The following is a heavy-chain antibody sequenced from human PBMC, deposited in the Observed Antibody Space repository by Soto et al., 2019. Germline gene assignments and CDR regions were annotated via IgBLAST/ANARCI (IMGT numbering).Heavy chain of an antibody. CDR2: ISGSGAVT. CDR1: GFTFSSYA. J-gene: IGHJ6*02. CDR3: AKGRSYYYYYGVDV. V-gene: IGHV3-23*01. Sequence: PGGSLRLSCAASGFTFSSYAMNWVRQAPGKGLEWVSTISGSGAVTIYADSVKGRFTISRDNSKSTLYLQMNSLRAEDTALYYCAKGRSYYYYYGVDVWGQGTTVTVSS.